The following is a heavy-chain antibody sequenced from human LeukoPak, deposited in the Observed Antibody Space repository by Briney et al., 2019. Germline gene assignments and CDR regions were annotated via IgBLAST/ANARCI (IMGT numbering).Heavy chain of an antibody. V-gene: IGHV3-7*01. CDR3: AKGAFRDQVQGYYYMDV. D-gene: IGHD3-10*01. CDR2: IKQDGSEK. CDR1: GFTFSSYW. Sequence: GGSLRLSCAASGFTFSSYWMSWVRQAPGKGLEWVANIKQDGSEKYYVDSVKGRFIISRDNAKNSLYLQMNSLRAEDTAVSYCAKGAFRDQVQGYYYMDVWGKGNTVTVSS. J-gene: IGHJ6*03.